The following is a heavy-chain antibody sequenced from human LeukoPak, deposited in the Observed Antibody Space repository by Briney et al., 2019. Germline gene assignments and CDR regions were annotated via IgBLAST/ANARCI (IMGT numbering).Heavy chain of an antibody. J-gene: IGHJ4*02. CDR1: GGSFSGYY. V-gene: IGHV4-34*01. CDR3: ARGKDDYVWGSHPRDFDY. CDR2: INHSGST. D-gene: IGHD3-16*01. Sequence: SETLSLTCAVDGGSFSGYYWSWIRQPPGKGLEWIGEINHSGSTNYNPSFKSRVTISVDTSKNQFSLKLSSVTAADTAVYYCARGKDDYVWGSHPRDFDYWGQGTLVTVSS.